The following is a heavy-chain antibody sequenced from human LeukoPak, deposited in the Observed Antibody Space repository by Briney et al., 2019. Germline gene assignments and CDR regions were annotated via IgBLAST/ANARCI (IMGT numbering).Heavy chain of an antibody. Sequence: ASVKVSCKASGYTFTGHYMHWVRQAPGQGLEWMGWINPNSGGTNYAQKFQGRVTMTRDTSISTAYMELSRLRSDDTAVYYCARDRDNWSPASFNWFDPWGQGTLVTVSS. J-gene: IGHJ5*02. CDR1: GYTFTGHY. D-gene: IGHD1-20*01. CDR3: ARDRDNWSPASFNWFDP. CDR2: INPNSGGT. V-gene: IGHV1-2*02.